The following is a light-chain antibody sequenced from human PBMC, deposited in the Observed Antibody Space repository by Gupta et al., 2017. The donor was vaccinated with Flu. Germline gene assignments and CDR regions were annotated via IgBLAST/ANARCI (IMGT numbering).Light chain of an antibody. V-gene: IGLV3-10*01. CDR1: VLPKRY. J-gene: IGLJ3*02. Sequence: SGDVLPKRYVYWYQQKSGQAPVLVIYEDTKRPSGIPDRISGSNSETMATLTINGAQVDDEGDYYCFSRDSSDKGVFGGGTKLTV. CDR3: FSRDSSDKGV. CDR2: EDT.